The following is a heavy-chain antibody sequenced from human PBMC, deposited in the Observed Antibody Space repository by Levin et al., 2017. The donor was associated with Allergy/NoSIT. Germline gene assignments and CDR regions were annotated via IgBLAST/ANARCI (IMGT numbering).Heavy chain of an antibody. CDR3: ARESSGSFHLDY. J-gene: IGHJ4*02. CDR1: GVSVSSVNW. Sequence: PGGSLRLSCVVSGVSVSSVNWWSWVRQSPGKGLEWIGQIHHSGSSNYDPSLKSRVSMSVDKSKNQVSLKVSYVTAADTATYYCARESSGSFHLDYWGQGSLVTVSS. CDR2: IHHSGSS. D-gene: IGHD3-10*01. V-gene: IGHV4-4*02.